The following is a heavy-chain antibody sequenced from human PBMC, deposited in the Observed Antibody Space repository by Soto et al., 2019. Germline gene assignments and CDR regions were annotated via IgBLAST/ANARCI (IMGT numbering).Heavy chain of an antibody. Sequence: ASETLSLTCAVSGGSISSGGYSWSWIRQPPGKGLEWIGYIYHSGSTYYNPSLKSRVTISVDRSKNQFSLKLSSVTAADTAVYYCASLHGGNGWYFDLWGHGTLVTVSS. CDR2: IYHSGST. CDR1: GGSISSGGYS. J-gene: IGHJ2*01. CDR3: ASLHGGNGWYFDL. D-gene: IGHD2-15*01. V-gene: IGHV4-30-2*01.